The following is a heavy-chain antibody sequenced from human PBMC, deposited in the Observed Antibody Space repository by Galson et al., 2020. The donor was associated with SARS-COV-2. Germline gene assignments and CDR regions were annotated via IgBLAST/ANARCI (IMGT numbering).Heavy chain of an antibody. V-gene: IGHV4-59*01. J-gene: IGHJ6*03. CDR1: GGSISSYY. CDR2: IYYSGST. CDR3: ARGLLDKPIYYYYYMDV. Sequence: SETLSLTCTVSGGSISSYYWSWIRQPPGKGLEWIGYIYYSGSTNYNPSLKSRVTISVDTSKNQFSLKLSSVTAADTAVYYCARGLLDKPIYYYYYMDVWGKGTTVTVSS. D-gene: IGHD2-15*01.